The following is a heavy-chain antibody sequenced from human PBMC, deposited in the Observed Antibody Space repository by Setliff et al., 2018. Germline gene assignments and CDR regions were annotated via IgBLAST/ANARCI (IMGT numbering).Heavy chain of an antibody. CDR3: AKNGFGVVALGVNNWFDP. J-gene: IGHJ5*02. Sequence: GGSLRLSCAASGFTFSSYALSWVRQAPGKGLEWVSAICGSGGCTYYADSVKGRFTISRDNSKNTLYRQMNSLRAEDTAVYYCAKNGFGVVALGVNNWFDPWGQGTLVTVSS. V-gene: IGHV3-23*01. CDR1: GFTFSSYA. D-gene: IGHD3-10*01. CDR2: ICGSGGCT.